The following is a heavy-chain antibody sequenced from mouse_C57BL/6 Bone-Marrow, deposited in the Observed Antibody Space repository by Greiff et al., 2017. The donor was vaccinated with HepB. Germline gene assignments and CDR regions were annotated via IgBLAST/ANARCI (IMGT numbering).Heavy chain of an antibody. Sequence: QVQLQQSGAELVKPGASVKLSCKASGYTFTEYTIHWVKQRSGQGLEWIGWFYPGSGSIKYNEKFKDKATLTADKSSSTVYMALSRLTSEDSAVYFCARHEDLYYYGSSYYAMDYWGQGTSVTVSS. D-gene: IGHD1-1*01. CDR1: GYTFTEYT. J-gene: IGHJ4*01. CDR3: ARHEDLYYYGSSYYAMDY. V-gene: IGHV1-62-2*01. CDR2: FYPGSGSI.